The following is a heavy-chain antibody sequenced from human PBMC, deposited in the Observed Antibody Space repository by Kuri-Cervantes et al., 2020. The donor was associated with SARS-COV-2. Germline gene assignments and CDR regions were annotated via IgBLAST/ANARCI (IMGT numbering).Heavy chain of an antibody. V-gene: IGHV3-21*01. D-gene: IGHD5-18*01. CDR2: ISSSSSYI. Sequence: GESLKISCAASGFTFSSYAMCWVRQAPGKGLEWVSSISSSSSYIYYADSVKGRFTISRDNAKNSLYLQMNSLRAEDTAVYYCARVHSYGPQDYYYYGMDVWGQGTTVTVSS. CDR3: ARVHSYGPQDYYYYGMDV. J-gene: IGHJ6*02. CDR1: GFTFSSYA.